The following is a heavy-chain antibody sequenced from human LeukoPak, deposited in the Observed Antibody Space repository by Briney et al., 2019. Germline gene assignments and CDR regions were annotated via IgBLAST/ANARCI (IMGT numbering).Heavy chain of an antibody. CDR3: TTVGCSSTSCYTFDRKTAKYFQH. Sequence: GGSLRLSCAASGFTFSNAWMSWVRQAPGKGLEWVGRIKSKTGGGTTDYAAPVKGRFTISRDDSKNTLYLQMNSLKTEDTAVYYCTTVGCSSTSCYTFDRKTAKYFQHWGQGTLVTVSS. CDR2: IKSKTGGGTT. D-gene: IGHD2-2*02. V-gene: IGHV3-15*01. J-gene: IGHJ1*01. CDR1: GFTFSNAW.